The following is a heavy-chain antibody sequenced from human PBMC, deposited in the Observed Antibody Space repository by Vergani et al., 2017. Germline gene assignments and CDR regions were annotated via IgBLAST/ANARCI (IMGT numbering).Heavy chain of an antibody. D-gene: IGHD6-13*01. CDR3: ARGSRAAGYSGPDS. CDR2: IYHSGGI. J-gene: IGHJ4*02. V-gene: IGHV4-4*03. Sequence: QVQLQESGPGLVKPPGTLSLTCDVSGGSISSSNWWSWVRQPPGKGLEWIGEIYHSGGINYNPSLKSRVTISVDKSKNQFSLTLSSVNATDTAVYYCARGSRAAGYSGPDSWRERGRLTVSS. CDR1: GGSISSSNW.